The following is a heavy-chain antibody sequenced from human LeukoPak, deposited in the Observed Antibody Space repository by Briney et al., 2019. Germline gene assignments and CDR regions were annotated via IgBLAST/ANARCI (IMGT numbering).Heavy chain of an antibody. CDR3: ARGKELLGFVY. D-gene: IGHD1-26*01. V-gene: IGHV3-21*01. CDR2: ISSSSSYI. Sequence: PGGSLRLSCAASGFTFSRHSMNWVRQAPGKGLAWVSSISSSSSYIYYADSVKGRFTIDRDNAKYSLYLQMNSVRAEDTAVYYCARGKELLGFVYWGQGTLVTVSS. CDR1: GFTFSRHS. J-gene: IGHJ4*02.